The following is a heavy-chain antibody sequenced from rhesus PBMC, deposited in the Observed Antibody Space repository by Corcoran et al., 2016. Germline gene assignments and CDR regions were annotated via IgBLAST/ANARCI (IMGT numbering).Heavy chain of an antibody. CDR2: INGNSGSN. CDR1: GASISSYW. V-gene: IGHV4-80*01. CDR3: ASESPTITIVVAPYNRFDV. D-gene: IGHD3-16*01. J-gene: IGHJ5-1*01. Sequence: QVQLQESGPGLVKPSETLSLTCAVPGASISSYWWSWIRQPPGKGLAWIGEINGNSGSNYYNPSLKSLVTISKDASKNQFSLKLSSVTAADTAVYYCASESPTITIVVAPYNRFDVWGPGVLVTVSS.